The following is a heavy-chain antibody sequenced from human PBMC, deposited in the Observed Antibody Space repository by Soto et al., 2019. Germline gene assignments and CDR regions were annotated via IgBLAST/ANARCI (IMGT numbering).Heavy chain of an antibody. J-gene: IGHJ1*01. D-gene: IGHD3-22*01. V-gene: IGHV1-3*01. CDR3: ARKGGYYDSSGYSQH. CDR1: GYTFTSYA. CDR2: INAGNGNT. Sequence: ASVKVSCKASGYTFTSYAMHWVRQAPGQRLEWMGWINAGNGNTKYSQKLQGRVTMTTDTSTSTAYMELRSLRSDDTAVYYCARKGGYYDSSGYSQHWGQGTLVTVS.